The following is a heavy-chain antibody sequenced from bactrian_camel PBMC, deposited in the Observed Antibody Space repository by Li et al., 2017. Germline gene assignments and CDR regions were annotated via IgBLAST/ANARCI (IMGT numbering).Heavy chain of an antibody. V-gene: IGHV3S53*01. Sequence: HVQLVESGGGSVQPGGSLRLSCAISGDVDTDSCMAWFRKVPEKEREAVAALDSDGSPMYADSVKGRFTVSQDTVTATVYLQMDDLKPEDTAMYHCAAAYPYDKHHTVIPIGTRIPGFGHWGQGTQVTVS. CDR2: LDSDGSP. D-gene: IGHD1*01. CDR3: AAAYPYDKHHTVIPIGTRIPGFGH. J-gene: IGHJ4*01. CDR1: GDVDTDSC.